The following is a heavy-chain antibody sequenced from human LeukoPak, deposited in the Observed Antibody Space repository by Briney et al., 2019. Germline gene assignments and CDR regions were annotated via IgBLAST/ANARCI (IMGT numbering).Heavy chain of an antibody. CDR2: IYYSGST. J-gene: IGHJ2*01. V-gene: IGHV4-59*01. CDR1: GGSISSYY. D-gene: IGHD1-26*01. CDR3: ASSGSYENWYFDL. Sequence: PSETLSLTCTVSGGSISSYYWSWIRQPPGKGLEWIGYIYYSGSTNYNPSLKSRVTISVDTSKNQFSLKLSSVTAADTAVYYCASSGSYENWYFDLWGRGTLVTVSS.